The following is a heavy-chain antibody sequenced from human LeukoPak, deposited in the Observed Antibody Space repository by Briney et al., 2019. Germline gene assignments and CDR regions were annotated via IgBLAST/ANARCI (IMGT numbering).Heavy chain of an antibody. D-gene: IGHD2-21*01. CDR3: ARAPPINDAFDI. CDR1: GYTFTSYY. J-gene: IGHJ3*02. Sequence: ASVKVSCKASGYTFTSYYIHWVRQAPGQGLEWMGIINPSGGSTSYAQKFQGRVTMTRDTSTSTVYMELSSLRSEDTAVYYCARAPPINDAFDIWGQGTMVTVSS. CDR2: INPSGGST. V-gene: IGHV1-46*01.